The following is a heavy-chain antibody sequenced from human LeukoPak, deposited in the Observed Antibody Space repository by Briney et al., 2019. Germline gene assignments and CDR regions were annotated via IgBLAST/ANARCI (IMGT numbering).Heavy chain of an antibody. CDR3: VRSKLRGSDFDAFDM. Sequence: ASVKVSCKASGYTFIGYYMHWVRQAPGQGLEWMGWINPNRGGTDYAQKFQGRVTMTRDTSISTADMALSKLRYADTAVSFCVRSKLRGSDFDAFDMWGQATMVTVSS. V-gene: IGHV1-2*02. J-gene: IGHJ3*02. CDR2: INPNRGGT. D-gene: IGHD2-21*01. CDR1: GYTFIGYY.